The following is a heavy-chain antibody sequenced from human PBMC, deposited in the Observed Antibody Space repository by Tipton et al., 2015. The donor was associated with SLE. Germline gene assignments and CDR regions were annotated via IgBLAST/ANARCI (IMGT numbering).Heavy chain of an antibody. V-gene: IGHV4-34*01. D-gene: IGHD3-22*01. CDR2: INYSGST. Sequence: LSLTCTVSGGSVSNYYWSWIRQSPAKGLEWIGEINYSGSTKYNPSLKSRVTISVDASKNQFSLKMTSMTAADTAVYYCATSLNYYDSSGPKDWGQGTMVTVSS. CDR1: GGSVSNYY. CDR3: ATSLNYYDSSGPKD. J-gene: IGHJ3*01.